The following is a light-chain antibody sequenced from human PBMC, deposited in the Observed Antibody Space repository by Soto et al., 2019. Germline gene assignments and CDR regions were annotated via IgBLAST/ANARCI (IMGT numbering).Light chain of an antibody. V-gene: IGKV1-5*03. CDR3: QQYDTYST. Sequence: DIQMTQSASSLSASVGDRVTITCQASQVISNYLNWYQQKPGKAPKLLIYKASSLESGVPSRFSGSGSGTEFTLTISSLQPDDFATYYCQQYDTYSTFGQGTTVEIK. J-gene: IGKJ1*01. CDR2: KAS. CDR1: QVISNY.